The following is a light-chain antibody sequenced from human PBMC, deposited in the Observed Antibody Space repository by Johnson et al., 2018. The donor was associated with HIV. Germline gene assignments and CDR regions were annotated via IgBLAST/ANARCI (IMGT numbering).Light chain of an antibody. J-gene: IGLJ1*01. CDR3: GTWDNSLNVYV. Sequence: QSVLTQPPSVSAAPGQKVTISCSGSSSNIGNNYLSWYQQLPHTAPRLLISDNNKRPSGIPDRFSGSKSGASATLDLTGLQTGDEADYYCGTWDNSLNVYVFGTGTKVTVL. V-gene: IGLV1-51*01. CDR2: DNN. CDR1: SSNIGNNY.